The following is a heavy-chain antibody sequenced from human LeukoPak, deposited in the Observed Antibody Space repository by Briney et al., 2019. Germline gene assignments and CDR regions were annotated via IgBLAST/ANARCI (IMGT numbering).Heavy chain of an antibody. D-gene: IGHD3-9*01. Sequence: SETLSLTCTVSGVSISSGVYYWNWIRQHPGKGLEWIGYIHYIGSTFYNPSLESRVSISVDTSKNQFSLQLTSLTAADTAVYFCAREQILTDYDPYGPIAQSHGMDVWGQGTTVTVSS. V-gene: IGHV4-31*03. CDR1: GVSISSGVYY. J-gene: IGHJ6*02. CDR2: IHYIGST. CDR3: AREQILTDYDPYGPIAQSHGMDV.